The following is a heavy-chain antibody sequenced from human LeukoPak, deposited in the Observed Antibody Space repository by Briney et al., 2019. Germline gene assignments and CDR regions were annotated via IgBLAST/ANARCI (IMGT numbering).Heavy chain of an antibody. CDR2: IYYSGGT. CDR1: GGSVNYYF. Sequence: SETLSLTCTVSGGSVNYYFWSWIRQPPGKGLEWIGYIYYSGGTDYNPSLKSRVTITVDTSKNQFSLQLRSVTAADTAVYYCARHEKNGGYYDNWGQGTLVTVSS. J-gene: IGHJ4*02. CDR3: ARHEKNGGYYDN. V-gene: IGHV4-59*08. D-gene: IGHD3-22*01.